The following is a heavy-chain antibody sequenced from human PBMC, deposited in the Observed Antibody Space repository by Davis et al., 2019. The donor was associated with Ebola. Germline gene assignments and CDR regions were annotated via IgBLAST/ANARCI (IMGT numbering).Heavy chain of an antibody. Sequence: GGSLRLSCAASEFTFSSYWMHWVRQAPGKGLVWVSRISGEGSTTKYADSVKGRFTISRDNAKNTLYLQMNSLRAEDTAVYYCATSTYLPVYWGQGTLVTVSS. D-gene: IGHD2/OR15-2a*01. CDR1: EFTFSSYW. V-gene: IGHV3-74*03. CDR3: ATSTYLPVY. J-gene: IGHJ4*02. CDR2: ISGEGSTT.